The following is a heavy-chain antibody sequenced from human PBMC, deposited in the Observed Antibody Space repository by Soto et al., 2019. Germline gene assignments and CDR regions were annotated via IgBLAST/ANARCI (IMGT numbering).Heavy chain of an antibody. CDR2: LIGGHYGT. Sequence: GGSLRLPCPASGFTQKIFALAWVRQAPGKGLEWVSTLIGGHYGTAYSYSVKGRFTVSRDNSKNCLYLQMNSLGVEDTAMYFCAKGKSTADIDWFDPWGQGSLVTVSS. V-gene: IGHV3-23*01. J-gene: IGHJ5*02. CDR3: AKGKSTADIDWFDP. D-gene: IGHD6-25*01. CDR1: GFTQKIFA.